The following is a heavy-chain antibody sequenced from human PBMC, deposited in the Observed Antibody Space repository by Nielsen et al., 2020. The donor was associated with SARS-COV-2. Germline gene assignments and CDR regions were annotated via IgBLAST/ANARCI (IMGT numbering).Heavy chain of an antibody. V-gene: IGHV5-51*01. J-gene: IGHJ5*02. CDR3: ARSGITMVRGVITRGWFDP. Sequence: KVSCKGSGYSSTSYWIGWVRQMPGKDLEWMGIIYHGDSDTRYSPSFQGQVTISADKSISTAYLQWSSMKASDTAMYYCARSGITMVRGVITRGWFDPWGQGTLVTVSS. CDR2: IYHGDSDT. D-gene: IGHD3-10*01. CDR1: GYSSTSYW.